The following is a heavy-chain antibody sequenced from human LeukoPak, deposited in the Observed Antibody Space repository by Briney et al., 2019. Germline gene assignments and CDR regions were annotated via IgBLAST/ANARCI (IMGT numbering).Heavy chain of an antibody. Sequence: ASVKVSCKASGYTFANYGISWARQAPGLGLEWMGWISGYNGKTNYAQKFQGRVTMTTDTSTRIAFMELRSLRSDDTAVYYCGRQVDTSMALPDYWGQGTLVTVSS. D-gene: IGHD5-18*01. CDR2: ISGYNGKT. CDR3: GRQVDTSMALPDY. V-gene: IGHV1-18*01. J-gene: IGHJ4*02. CDR1: GYTFANYG.